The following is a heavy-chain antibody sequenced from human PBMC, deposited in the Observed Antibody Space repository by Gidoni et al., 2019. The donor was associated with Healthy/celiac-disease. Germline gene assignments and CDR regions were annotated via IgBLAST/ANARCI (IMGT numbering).Heavy chain of an antibody. J-gene: IGHJ4*02. D-gene: IGHD3-10*01. V-gene: IGHV3-21*01. Sequence: EVQLVESGGGLVKPGGSLRLSCAASGFTFSSYSMNWVRQAPGKGLEWVSSISSSSSYIYYADSVKGRFTISRDNAKNSLYLQMNSLRAEDTAVYYCARDSRVRITMVRGVYDYWGQGTLVTVSS. CDR3: ARDSRVRITMVRGVYDY. CDR2: ISSSSSYI. CDR1: GFTFSSYS.